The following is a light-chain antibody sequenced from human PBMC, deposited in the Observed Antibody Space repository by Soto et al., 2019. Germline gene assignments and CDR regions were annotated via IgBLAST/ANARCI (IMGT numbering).Light chain of an antibody. CDR1: QGISSY. Sequence: AIRMTQSPSSFSASTGDRVTITCRASQGISSYLAWYQQKPGKAPKLLIYAASTLLSGVPSRFSGSGSGTDFTLTISCLQSEDFATDYCQQYYSYPLTFGQGTKVEIK. V-gene: IGKV1-8*01. J-gene: IGKJ1*01. CDR2: AAS. CDR3: QQYYSYPLT.